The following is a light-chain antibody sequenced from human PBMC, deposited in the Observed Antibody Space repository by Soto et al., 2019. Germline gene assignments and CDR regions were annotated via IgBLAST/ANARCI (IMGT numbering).Light chain of an antibody. Sequence: VIWMTQSPSLLSASTGDRVTISCRMSQGISSYLAWYQQKPGKAPKLLIYAASSLQSGVPSRFSGSGAGTDFTLTLSSLEPEDFAVYYCQQRAGSSTFGQGTRLEI. J-gene: IGKJ5*01. CDR3: QQRAGSST. V-gene: IGKV1D-8*03. CDR1: QGISSY. CDR2: AAS.